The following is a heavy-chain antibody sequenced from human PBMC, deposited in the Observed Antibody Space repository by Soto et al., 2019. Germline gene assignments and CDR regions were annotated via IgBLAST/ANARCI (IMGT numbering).Heavy chain of an antibody. J-gene: IGHJ6*03. V-gene: IGHV3-23*01. CDR3: AKLMVPAAAILGGYMDV. CDR2: ISGSGGST. D-gene: IGHD2-2*01. CDR1: GFTFSSYA. Sequence: GGSLRLSCAASGFTFSSYAMSWVRQAPGKGLEWVSAISGSGGSTYYADSVKGRFTISRDNSENTLYLQMNSLRAEDTAVYYCAKLMVPAAAILGGYMDVWGKGTTVTVSS.